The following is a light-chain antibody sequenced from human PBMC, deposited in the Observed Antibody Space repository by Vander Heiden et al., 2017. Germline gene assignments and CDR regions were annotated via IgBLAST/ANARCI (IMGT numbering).Light chain of an antibody. CDR2: EDS. CDR1: ALPKKY. Sequence: SYELPQPPSVSVSPGQTARTPCSGHALPKKYAYWYQQKPGQAPVLVIDEDSKRPSGIPARFSGSSSGTMATLTISGAQVEDEADYYCYSTDSSGNHRGVFGGGTKLTVL. V-gene: IGLV3-10*01. J-gene: IGLJ2*01. CDR3: YSTDSSGNHRGV.